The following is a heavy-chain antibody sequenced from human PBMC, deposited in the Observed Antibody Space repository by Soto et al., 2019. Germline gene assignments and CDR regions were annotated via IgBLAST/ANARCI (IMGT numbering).Heavy chain of an antibody. V-gene: IGHV4-39*01. CDR2: VDYSGPA. Sequence: SETLSLTCTVSSGSISVTNVFWGWVRQPPGKGLEWIGNVDYSGPAYFSPSLATRVTFHVDTSKNQFSLTLYSVTAADTAVYYCARITGRHLDYWGQGILATVSS. CDR1: SGSISVTNVF. CDR3: ARITGRHLDY. J-gene: IGHJ4*02. D-gene: IGHD1-20*01.